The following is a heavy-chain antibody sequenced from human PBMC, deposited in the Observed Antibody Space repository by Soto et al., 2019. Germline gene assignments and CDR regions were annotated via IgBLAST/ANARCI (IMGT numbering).Heavy chain of an antibody. D-gene: IGHD3-22*01. J-gene: IGHJ4*02. Sequence: PGGSLRLSCATSGFNFSSYAIHWVRQAPGKGLERVAVMSYDGSNKNHADSVKGRFTISRDNSKNTLYLQMNSLRAEDTAVYYCARPGIYDSSGYYYPYFEYWGQGA. CDR2: MSYDGSNK. CDR1: GFNFSSYA. CDR3: ARPGIYDSSGYYYPYFEY. V-gene: IGHV3-30-3*01.